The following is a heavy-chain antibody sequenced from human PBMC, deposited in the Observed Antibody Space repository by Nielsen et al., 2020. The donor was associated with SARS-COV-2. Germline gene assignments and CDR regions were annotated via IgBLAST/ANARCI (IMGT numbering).Heavy chain of an antibody. D-gene: IGHD4-17*01. J-gene: IGHJ6*02. V-gene: IGHV3-21*01. Sequence: GGSLRLSCAASGFTFSSYDMNWVRQAPGKGLEWVSSISSSSSYIYYADSVKGRFTISRDNAKNSLYLQMNSLRAEDTAVYYCARVGGYGDYGYYYGMDVWGQGTTVTVSS. CDR2: ISSSSSYI. CDR3: ARVGGYGDYGYYYGMDV. CDR1: GFTFSSYD.